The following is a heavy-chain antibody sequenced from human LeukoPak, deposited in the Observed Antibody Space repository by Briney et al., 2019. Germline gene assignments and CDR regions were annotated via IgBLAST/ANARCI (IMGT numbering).Heavy chain of an antibody. J-gene: IGHJ4*02. V-gene: IGHV3-48*03. CDR1: GFTLSSYE. CDR3: ARGAEYYDYVWGSPMPPHFFDY. D-gene: IGHD3-16*01. Sequence: GGSLRLSCAASGFTLSSYEMNWVRQAPGKGLEWVSYIGNSGSPIYYADSVKGRFTISRDNSKNTLYLQMNSLRAEDTAVYYCARGAEYYDYVWGSPMPPHFFDYWGQGTLVTVSS. CDR2: IGNSGSPI.